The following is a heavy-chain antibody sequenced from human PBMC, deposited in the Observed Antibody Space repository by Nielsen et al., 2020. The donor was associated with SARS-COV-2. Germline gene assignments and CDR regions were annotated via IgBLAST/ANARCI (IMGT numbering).Heavy chain of an antibody. CDR3: ARASYDSSGFSAHGTDY. CDR2: IWYDGSNK. CDR1: GFTFSSYG. V-gene: IGHV3-33*01. D-gene: IGHD3-22*01. Sequence: GESLKISCAASGFTFSSYGMHWVRQAPGKGLEWVAVIWYDGSNKYYADSVKGRFTISRDNSKNTLYLQMNSLRAEDTAVYYCARASYDSSGFSAHGTDYWGQGTLVTVSS. J-gene: IGHJ4*02.